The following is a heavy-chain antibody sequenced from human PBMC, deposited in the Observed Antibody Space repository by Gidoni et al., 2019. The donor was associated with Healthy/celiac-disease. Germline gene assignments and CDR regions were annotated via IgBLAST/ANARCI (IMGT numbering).Heavy chain of an antibody. J-gene: IGHJ4*02. CDR2: ISSSSSYI. CDR3: ARAGGHCSGGSCSLFDY. D-gene: IGHD2-15*01. V-gene: IGHV3-21*01. Sequence: EVQLVESGGGLVKPGGSLRLSCAASGFTFSSYSMNWVRQAPGKGLEWVSSISSSSSYIYYADSVKGRFTISRDNAKNSLYLQMNSLRAEDTAVYYCARAGGHCSGGSCSLFDYWGQGTLVTVSS. CDR1: GFTFSSYS.